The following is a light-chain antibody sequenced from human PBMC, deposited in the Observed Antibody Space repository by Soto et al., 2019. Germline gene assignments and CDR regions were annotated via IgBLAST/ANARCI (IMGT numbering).Light chain of an antibody. CDR3: QQYSSYPLT. CDR1: QGTGDW. Sequence: DIQMSQSPSTLSASVGGRVTITCRASQGTGDWLAWYQQKPGKAPKLLIYKTSTLEGGVPSRFSGSGSETEFTLTISSLQPDDFATYYCQQYSSYPLTFGGGTKVGIK. V-gene: IGKV1-5*03. J-gene: IGKJ4*01. CDR2: KTS.